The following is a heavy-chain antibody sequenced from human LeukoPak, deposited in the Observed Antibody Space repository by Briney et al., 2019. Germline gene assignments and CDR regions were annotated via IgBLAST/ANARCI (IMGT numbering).Heavy chain of an antibody. CDR1: GGSISSGDYY. J-gene: IGHJ4*02. Sequence: PSETLSLTCTVSGGSISSGDYYWSWIRQPPGKGLEWIGYIYYSGSTYYNPSLKSRVTISVDTSKNQFSLKLSSVTAADTAVYYCARGYGSGLYYFDHWGQGTLVTVSS. V-gene: IGHV4-30-4*01. D-gene: IGHD2-15*01. CDR2: IYYSGST. CDR3: ARGYGSGLYYFDH.